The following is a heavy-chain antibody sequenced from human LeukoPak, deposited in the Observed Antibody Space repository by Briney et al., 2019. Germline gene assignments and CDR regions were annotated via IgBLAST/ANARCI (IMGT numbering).Heavy chain of an antibody. Sequence: TSETLSLTCAVSGGSISSSNWWSWVRQPPGKGLEWIGEIYHSGSTNYNPSLKSRVTISVDKSKNQFSLKLSSVTAADTAVYYCARESRATYYYDSSGYYVYWGQGTLVTVSS. CDR1: GGSISSSNW. CDR3: ARESRATYYYDSSGYYVY. V-gene: IGHV4-4*02. J-gene: IGHJ4*02. D-gene: IGHD3-22*01. CDR2: IYHSGST.